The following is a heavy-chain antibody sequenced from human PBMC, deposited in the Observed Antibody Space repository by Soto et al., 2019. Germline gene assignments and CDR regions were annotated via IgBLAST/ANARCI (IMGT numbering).Heavy chain of an antibody. J-gene: IGHJ6*02. CDR3: ARVRYGVSMVRGVILDPSYYYHTMDV. CDR1: GFTFTTYS. CDR2: ITSSSTYI. Sequence: PGGSLRLSCAASGFTFTTYSMNWVRQAPGKGLEWVSSITSSSTYIYYADSVKGRFTISRDNAKNSLYLQMNSLRAEDTAVYYCARVRYGVSMVRGVILDPSYYYHTMDVWGRGTTVTVS. V-gene: IGHV3-21*01. D-gene: IGHD3-10*01.